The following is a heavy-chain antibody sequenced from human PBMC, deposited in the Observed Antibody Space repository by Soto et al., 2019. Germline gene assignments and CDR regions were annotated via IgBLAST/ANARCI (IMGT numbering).Heavy chain of an antibody. D-gene: IGHD5-12*01. CDR3: ARTGKRWLQLNYGMDG. V-gene: IGHV1-69*01. J-gene: IGHJ6*02. CDR2: IIPIFGTA. CDR1: GGTFSSYA. Sequence: QVQLVQSGAEVKKPGSSVKVSCKASGGTFSSYAISWVRQAPGQGLEWMGGIIPIFGTANYAQKFQGRVTITADESTSTAYMELSSLRSEDTAVYDCARTGKRWLQLNYGMDGWGQGTTVTVSS.